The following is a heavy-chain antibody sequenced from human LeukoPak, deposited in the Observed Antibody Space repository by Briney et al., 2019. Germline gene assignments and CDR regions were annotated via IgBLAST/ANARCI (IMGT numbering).Heavy chain of an antibody. CDR3: AKDTVIFTGYL. D-gene: IGHD3-9*01. CDR2: MNPNSGNT. CDR1: GYTFTRYD. J-gene: IGHJ4*02. V-gene: IGHV1-8*03. Sequence: ASVKVSCKASGYTFTRYDINWVRQATGQGLEWMGWMNPNSGNTDYAQKFQGRVTITRNTSIRKDYMELSSLRSEDSAVYYCAKDTVIFTGYLWGQGTLVTVSS.